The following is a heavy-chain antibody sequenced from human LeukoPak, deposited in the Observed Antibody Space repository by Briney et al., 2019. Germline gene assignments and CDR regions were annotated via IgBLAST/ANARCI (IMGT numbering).Heavy chain of an antibody. V-gene: IGHV3-33*01. J-gene: IGHJ6*02. D-gene: IGHD3-22*01. CDR1: GFTFSSYG. CDR3: AREYPYYDSNSYGMGV. Sequence: GRSLRLSCAASGFTFSSYGMHWVRQAPGKGLEWVAVIWYDGSNKYYADSVKGRFTISRDNSKNTLYLQMNSLRAEDTAVYYCAREYPYYDSNSYGMGVWGQGTTVTVSS. CDR2: IWYDGSNK.